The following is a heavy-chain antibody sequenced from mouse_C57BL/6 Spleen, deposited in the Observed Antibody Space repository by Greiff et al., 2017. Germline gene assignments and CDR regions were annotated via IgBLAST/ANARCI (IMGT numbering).Heavy chain of an antibody. J-gene: IGHJ2*01. V-gene: IGHV1-54*01. D-gene: IGHD1-1*01. CDR2: INPGSGGT. CDR1: GYAFTNYL. Sequence: QVHVKQSGAELVRPGASVKVSCKASGYAFTNYLIEWVKQRPGQGLEWIGVINPGSGGTNDNEKFKGKATLTADKSSSTAYMQLSSLTSEDSAVYFSGRRGKITTVVDYWGQGTTLTVSA. CDR3: GRRGKITTVVDY.